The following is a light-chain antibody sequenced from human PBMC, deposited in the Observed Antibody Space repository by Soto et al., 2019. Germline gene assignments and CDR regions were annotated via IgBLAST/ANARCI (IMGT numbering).Light chain of an antibody. Sequence: DIGMTQSAANLSVSPGERGNLXCRANQNIISNFHCYQQKAGQARRLLTKGASTRAPGIPARVRGSGSGTEFTLTISSLQSADFAVYYCQQYDKWPPSFGQGTKVDI. J-gene: IGKJ1*01. V-gene: IGKV3-15*01. CDR3: QQYDKWPPS. CDR1: QNIISN. CDR2: GAS.